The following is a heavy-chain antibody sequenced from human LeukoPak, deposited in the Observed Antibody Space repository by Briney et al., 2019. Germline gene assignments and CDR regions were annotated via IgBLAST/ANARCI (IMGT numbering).Heavy chain of an antibody. CDR3: ARDLIAVVVVAATGALEY. J-gene: IGHJ4*02. D-gene: IGHD2-15*01. Sequence: ASVKVSCKASGYTFTSYGISWVRQAPGQGLEWMGWISAYNGNTNYAQKLQGRVTMTTDTSTSTAYMELRSLRSDDTAVYYCARDLIAVVVVAATGALEYWGPGTLVTVSS. V-gene: IGHV1-18*04. CDR2: ISAYNGNT. CDR1: GYTFTSYG.